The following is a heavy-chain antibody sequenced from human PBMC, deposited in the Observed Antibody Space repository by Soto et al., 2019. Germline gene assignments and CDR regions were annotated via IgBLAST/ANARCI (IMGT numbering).Heavy chain of an antibody. D-gene: IGHD3-9*01. CDR1: GYSFTSYW. J-gene: IGHJ6*02. V-gene: IGHV5-51*01. CDR3: ARCYYDILTGYYYGMDV. Sequence: GESLKISCKGSGYSFTSYWIGWVRQMPGKGLEWMGTIYPGDSDTRYSPSFQGQVTISADKSISTAYLQWSSLKASDTAMYYCARCYYDILTGYYYGMDVWGQGTTVTVSS. CDR2: IYPGDSDT.